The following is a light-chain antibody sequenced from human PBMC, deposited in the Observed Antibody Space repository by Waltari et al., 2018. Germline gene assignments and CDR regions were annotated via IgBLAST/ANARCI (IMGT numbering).Light chain of an antibody. CDR1: SSDVGDYNY. CDR2: DVS. CDR3: SSHTSSSTPV. J-gene: IGLJ3*02. Sequence: QSALTQPASVSGSPGQSTTISSTGTSSDVGDYNYVSWYRHHPAKAPKLMIYDVSNRPSGVSTRFSASKSGNTASLTISGLQAEDEADYYCSSHTSSSTPVFGGGTKLTVL. V-gene: IGLV2-14*03.